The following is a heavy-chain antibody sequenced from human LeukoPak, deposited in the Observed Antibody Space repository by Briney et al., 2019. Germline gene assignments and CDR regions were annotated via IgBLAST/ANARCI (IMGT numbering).Heavy chain of an antibody. D-gene: IGHD2-8*01. J-gene: IGHJ6*03. V-gene: IGHV1-69*13. CDR2: FIPIFGTA. Sequence: GASVKVSFKASGGTFSSYAISWVRQAPGQGFEWMGGFIPIFGTANYAQNFQGRVMITADESTSTAYMELSSLRSEDTAVYYCARSPPGLIYMDVWGKGTTVSVSS. CDR3: ARSPPGLIYMDV. CDR1: GGTFSSYA.